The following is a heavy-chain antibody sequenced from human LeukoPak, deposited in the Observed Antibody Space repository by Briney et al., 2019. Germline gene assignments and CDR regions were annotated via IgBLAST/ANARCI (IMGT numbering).Heavy chain of an antibody. CDR1: GFTLSDYY. D-gene: IGHD2-15*01. CDR2: ISPDDTTM. J-gene: IGHJ4*02. CDR3: AKGRGYCSGGSCYSDY. V-gene: IGHV3-11*01. Sequence: GGSLRLSCAASGFTLSDYYMSWIRQTQGKGLEWISYISPDDTTMYYADSVKGRFTISRDNAKNSLYLQMNSLRADDTAVYYCAKGRGYCSGGSCYSDYWGQGTLITVSS.